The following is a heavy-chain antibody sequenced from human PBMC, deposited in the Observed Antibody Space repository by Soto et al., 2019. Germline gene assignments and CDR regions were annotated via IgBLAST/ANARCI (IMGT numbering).Heavy chain of an antibody. CDR3: ARPIYSAYYTLDY. V-gene: IGHV1-8*01. CDR1: GYTFSTYD. Sequence: QVQLVQSGAEVKKPGASVKVSCQASGYTFSTYDINWVRQAPGQGLEWMGWMNPNSGNTGYAQKFQGRVTMTRNTSISPAYMELSSLRSEETAVYYCARPIYSAYYTLDYWGQGALVTVSS. CDR2: MNPNSGNT. D-gene: IGHD5-12*01. J-gene: IGHJ4*02.